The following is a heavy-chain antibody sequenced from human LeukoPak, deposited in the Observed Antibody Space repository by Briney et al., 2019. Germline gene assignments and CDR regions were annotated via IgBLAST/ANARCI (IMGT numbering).Heavy chain of an antibody. D-gene: IGHD3-22*01. J-gene: IGHJ3*01. CDR1: GFSLSNYY. Sequence: GGSLRLSCAASGFSLSNYYMFWARQAPGKGLEWVSVIYATGNTYYANSVKGRFTISRDNSENTLYLQMNSLRVGDTAVYCCARHSDSPNYPDTDSFDLWGQGTTVTVSS. CDR3: ARHSDSPNYPDTDSFDL. V-gene: IGHV3-53*01. CDR2: IYATGNT.